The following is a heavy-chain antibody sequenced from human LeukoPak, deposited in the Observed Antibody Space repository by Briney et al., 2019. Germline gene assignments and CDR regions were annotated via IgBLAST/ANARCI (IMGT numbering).Heavy chain of an antibody. CDR1: GFTFSSYG. V-gene: IGHV3-48*04. CDR3: AKDKGLYSSSYWFDP. Sequence: QTGGSLRLSCAASGFTFSSYGMSWVRQAPGKGLEWVSYISSSGSTIYYADSVKGRFTISRDNAKNSLYLQMNSLRAEDTALYYCAKDKGLYSSSYWFDPWGQGTLVTVSS. CDR2: ISSSGSTI. D-gene: IGHD6-13*01. J-gene: IGHJ5*02.